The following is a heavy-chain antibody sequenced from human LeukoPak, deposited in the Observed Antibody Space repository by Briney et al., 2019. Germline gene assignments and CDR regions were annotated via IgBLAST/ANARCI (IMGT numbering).Heavy chain of an antibody. CDR3: AKARYDAGYYFDY. Sequence: GGSLRLSCAASGFTFNSYAMSWVRQAPGKGLEWVSATSGSGGSTYYADSVKGRFTISRDNSKNTLYLQMNSLRAEAAAVYYCAKARYDAGYYFDYWGQGTLITVSS. V-gene: IGHV3-23*01. D-gene: IGHD3-16*01. CDR1: GFTFNSYA. CDR2: TSGSGGST. J-gene: IGHJ4*02.